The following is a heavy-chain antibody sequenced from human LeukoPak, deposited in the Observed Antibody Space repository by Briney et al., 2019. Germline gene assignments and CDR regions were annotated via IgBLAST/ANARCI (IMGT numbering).Heavy chain of an antibody. CDR1: GGSISSDY. D-gene: IGHD6-13*01. Sequence: PSETLSLTCIVSGGSISSDYSSWVRQRPGKRLEWIGYILYSGSTNYNPSLKSRVTMSVDTSKNQYSLKVSSETAADTAVYYCARGSSSWSDYYYMDVWGKGTTVTVS. J-gene: IGHJ6*03. CDR2: ILYSGST. V-gene: IGHV4-59*01. CDR3: ARGSSSWSDYYYMDV.